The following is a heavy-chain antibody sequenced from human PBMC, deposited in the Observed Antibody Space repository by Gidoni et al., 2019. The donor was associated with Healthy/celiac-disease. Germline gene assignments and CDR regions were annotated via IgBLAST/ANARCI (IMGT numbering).Heavy chain of an antibody. J-gene: IGHJ4*02. D-gene: IGHD4-4*01. V-gene: IGHV3-30*03. CDR1: GFTFSSYG. CDR3: AFGSTVTTFDY. Sequence: QVQLVESGGGVVQPGRSLSLSCAASGFTFSSYGMHWVRQAPGKGREWVAVISYDGSNKYYADSVKGRFTISRDNSKNTLYLQMNSLRAEDTAVYYCAFGSTVTTFDYWGQGTLVTVSS. CDR2: ISYDGSNK.